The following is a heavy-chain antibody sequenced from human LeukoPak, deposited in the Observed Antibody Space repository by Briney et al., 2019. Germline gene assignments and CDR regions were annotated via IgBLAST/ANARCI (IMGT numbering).Heavy chain of an antibody. CDR3: ATVADTTLYYYGMDV. Sequence: GGSLRLSCATSGFTVSSNCMNWVRQAPGKGLEWVSVIYSVGTTYYADSVKGRFTISRDNSKNTVYLQMNSLRAEDTAVYYRATVADTTLYYYGMDVWGQGTTVTVSS. V-gene: IGHV3-53*01. J-gene: IGHJ6*02. CDR1: GFTVSSNC. CDR2: IYSVGTT. D-gene: IGHD1-1*01.